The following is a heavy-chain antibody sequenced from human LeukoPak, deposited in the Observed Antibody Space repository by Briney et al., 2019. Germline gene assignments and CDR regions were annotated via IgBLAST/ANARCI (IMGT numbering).Heavy chain of an antibody. J-gene: IGHJ4*02. CDR2: ISSDGGST. CDR3: ARAIHSSGYPPVDY. Sequence: GGSLRLSCAASGFTFTSYAMHWVRQAPGKGLEYVSAISSDGGSTYYANSVRGRFTISRDDSKSTLYLQMGSLRPEDMAVYYCARAIHSSGYPPVDYWGQGTLVTVSS. V-gene: IGHV3-64*01. D-gene: IGHD3-22*01. CDR1: GFTFTSYA.